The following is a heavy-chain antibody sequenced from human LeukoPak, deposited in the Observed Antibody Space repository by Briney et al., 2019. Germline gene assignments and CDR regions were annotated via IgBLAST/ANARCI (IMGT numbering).Heavy chain of an antibody. V-gene: IGHV3-23*01. CDR2: ISGSGGST. Sequence: GGSLRLSCAASGFTFSSYAMSWVRQAPGKGLEWVSAISGSGGSTYYADSVKGRFTISRDNSKNTLYLQMSSLRVEDTAVYYCASQGRGAFDIWGQGTMVTVSS. D-gene: IGHD3-10*01. CDR1: GFTFSSYA. J-gene: IGHJ3*02. CDR3: ASQGRGAFDI.